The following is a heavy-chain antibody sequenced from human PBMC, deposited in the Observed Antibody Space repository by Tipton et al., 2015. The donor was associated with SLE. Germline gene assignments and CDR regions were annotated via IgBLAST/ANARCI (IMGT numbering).Heavy chain of an antibody. J-gene: IGHJ3*01. Sequence: TLSLTCTVSGGSVSSHYWSWIRQPPGKGLEWIGYISDSGSTNYSPSLKSRVTISVDTSKNQFSLKLSSVTAADTALYYCAREKYGVFDVWGEGTMIIVSS. CDR3: AREKYGVFDV. CDR1: GGSVSSHY. CDR2: ISDSGST. D-gene: IGHD2-8*01. V-gene: IGHV4-59*02.